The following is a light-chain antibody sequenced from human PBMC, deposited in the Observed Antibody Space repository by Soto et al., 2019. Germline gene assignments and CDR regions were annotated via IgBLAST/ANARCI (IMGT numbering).Light chain of an antibody. V-gene: IGKV3-11*01. CDR2: DTS. Sequence: EIVLTQSPATLSASPGESAALSCRASQDVGHYVAWYRQIPGQAPRLLIYDTSNRADGIPDRFRGSGSGTDFTLTISSLEPEDFAVYSCQQRSTWPPLTCGGGTKVEIK. J-gene: IGKJ4*01. CDR3: QQRSTWPPLT. CDR1: QDVGHY.